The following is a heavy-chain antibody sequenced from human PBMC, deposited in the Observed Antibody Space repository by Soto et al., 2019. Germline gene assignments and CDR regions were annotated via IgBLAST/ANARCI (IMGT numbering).Heavy chain of an antibody. V-gene: IGHV4-39*01. CDR3: ARHHCSGDTWYSFGKYYFVY. Sequence: SETLSVTCIVSCGSISSSGYYWGWIRQPPGKGLEWIGSIFYTGTTNYNPSLKSRVTMSVDTSKKLFSLRLTSVTAADTAAYYCARHHCSGDTWYSFGKYYFVYWGQGALVTVSS. D-gene: IGHD2-15*01. CDR2: IFYTGTT. CDR1: CGSISSSGYY. J-gene: IGHJ4*02.